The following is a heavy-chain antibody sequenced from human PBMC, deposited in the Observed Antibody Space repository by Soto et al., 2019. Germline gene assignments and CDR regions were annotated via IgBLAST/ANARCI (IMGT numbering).Heavy chain of an antibody. Sequence: SETLSLTCTVSGGSISSGGYYWSWIRQHPGKGLEWIGYIYYSGSTYYNPSLKSRVTISVDTSKNQFSLKLSSVTAADTAVYYCARDHSGYVMYHGMDVWGQGTTVTVSS. D-gene: IGHD5-12*01. V-gene: IGHV4-31*03. J-gene: IGHJ6*02. CDR1: GGSISSGGYY. CDR3: ARDHSGYVMYHGMDV. CDR2: IYYSGST.